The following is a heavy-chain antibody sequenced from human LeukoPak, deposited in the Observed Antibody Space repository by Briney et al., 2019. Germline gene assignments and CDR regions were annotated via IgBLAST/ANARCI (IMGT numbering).Heavy chain of an antibody. Sequence: GASVKVSCKASGYTFISYGISWVRQAPGQGLEGMGWISAYNGNTNYAQKLQGRVTMTTDTYTSTTYMELRSLRSDDTAVYYCARSDGKYFQHWGQGTLVTVSS. J-gene: IGHJ1*01. CDR3: ARSDGKYFQH. D-gene: IGHD1-1*01. V-gene: IGHV1-18*01. CDR1: GYTFISYG. CDR2: ISAYNGNT.